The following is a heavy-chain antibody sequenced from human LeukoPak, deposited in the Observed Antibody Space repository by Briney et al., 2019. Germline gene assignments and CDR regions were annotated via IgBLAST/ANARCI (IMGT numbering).Heavy chain of an antibody. J-gene: IGHJ5*01. Sequence: ASLKVSCKASGYTFTNYGIHWVRQAPGQGLEWMGWISAYNGNTNSARKLQGRVTMTTDTSTSTAYMELRSLRSDDTAVYYCARGPLRLYSYDSSANYFRWFDPWGQGTLVTVSS. CDR1: GYTFTNYG. V-gene: IGHV1-18*01. CDR2: ISAYNGNT. CDR3: ARGPLRLYSYDSSANYFRWFDP. D-gene: IGHD3-22*01.